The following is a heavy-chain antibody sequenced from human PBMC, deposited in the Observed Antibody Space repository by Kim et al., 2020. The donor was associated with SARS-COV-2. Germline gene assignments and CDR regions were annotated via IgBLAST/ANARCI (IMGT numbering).Heavy chain of an antibody. V-gene: IGHV4-59*13. CDR1: GSSIRSYY. J-gene: IGHJ4*02. Sequence: SETLSLTCTVSGSSIRSYYWSWIRQSPGKGLEWIGYIYNSGSTNYNPSLNSRVTISIDTSKNQFSLNLSSVTAADTAIYYCARTDSSGYYRTFDSWGQGTLVTVSS. CDR2: IYNSGST. CDR3: ARTDSSGYYRTFDS. D-gene: IGHD3-22*01.